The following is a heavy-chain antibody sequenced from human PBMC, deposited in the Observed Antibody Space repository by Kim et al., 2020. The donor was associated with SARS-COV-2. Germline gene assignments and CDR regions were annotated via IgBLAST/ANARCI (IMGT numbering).Heavy chain of an antibody. CDR1: GFTVSSNY. CDR3: ARLNYYGSGSYHPHDY. V-gene: IGHV3-53*01. Sequence: GGSLRLSCAASGFTVSSNYMSWVRQAPGKGLEWVSVIYSGGSTYYADSVKGRFTISTDNSKNTLYLQMNSLRSSDTAVYYCARLNYYGSGSYHPHDYSG. D-gene: IGHD3-10*01. CDR2: IYSGGST. J-gene: IGHJ4*01.